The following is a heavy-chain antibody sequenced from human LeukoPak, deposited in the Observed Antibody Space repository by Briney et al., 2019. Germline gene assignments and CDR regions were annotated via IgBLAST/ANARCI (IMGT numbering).Heavy chain of an antibody. CDR3: AKDRSSTWYGAFDI. D-gene: IGHD6-13*01. Sequence: GGSLRLSCAASGFTFSSYSMNWVRQAPGKGLEWVSYISSSSTIYYADPVKGRFTISRDNAKSSLYLQMNSLRAEDTAVYCCAKDRSSTWYGAFDIWGQGTMVIVSS. CDR2: ISSSSTI. V-gene: IGHV3-48*01. J-gene: IGHJ3*02. CDR1: GFTFSSYS.